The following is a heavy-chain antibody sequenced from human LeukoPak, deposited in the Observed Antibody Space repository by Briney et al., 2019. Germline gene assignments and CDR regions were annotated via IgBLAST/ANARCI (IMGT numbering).Heavy chain of an antibody. CDR3: ARDREYLPDY. V-gene: IGHV3-33*08. CDR1: GFTFSSYG. J-gene: IGHJ4*02. CDR2: IWYDGSNK. Sequence: GRSLRLSCAASGFTFSSYGFHWVRQAPGKGLEWVAVIWYDGSNKYYADSVEGRFTISRGNSKNTLYLQMNSLRAEDTAVYYCARDREYLPDYWGQGTLVTVSS. D-gene: IGHD2-2*01.